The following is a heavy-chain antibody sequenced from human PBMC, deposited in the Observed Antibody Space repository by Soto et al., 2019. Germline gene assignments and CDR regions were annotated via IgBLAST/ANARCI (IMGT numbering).Heavy chain of an antibody. CDR2: ISYDGSNK. D-gene: IGHD1-20*01. Sequence: QVQLVESGGGVVQPGRSLRLSCAASGFTFSSYGMHWVRQAPGKGLEWVAVISYDGSNKYYADSVKGRFTISRDNSKNTLYLQMNSLRAEDTAVYYCATSNWNGVYYFDYWGQGTLVTVSS. V-gene: IGHV3-30*03. CDR3: ATSNWNGVYYFDY. CDR1: GFTFSSYG. J-gene: IGHJ4*02.